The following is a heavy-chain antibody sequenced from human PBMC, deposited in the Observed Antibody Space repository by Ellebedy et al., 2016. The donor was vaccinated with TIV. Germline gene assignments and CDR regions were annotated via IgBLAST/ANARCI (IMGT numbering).Heavy chain of an antibody. J-gene: IGHJ6*02. Sequence: AASVKVSCKASGYTFSGYYMHWVRQAPGQGLEWMGWINPNSGGRMYAQKFQGRVTMTGDTAVSTAYMELSRLRPDDTAVYYCAREGMTTVTYYYGMDVWGQGTTVTVSS. CDR1: GYTFSGYY. V-gene: IGHV1-2*02. CDR3: AREGMTTVTYYYGMDV. D-gene: IGHD4-17*01. CDR2: INPNSGGR.